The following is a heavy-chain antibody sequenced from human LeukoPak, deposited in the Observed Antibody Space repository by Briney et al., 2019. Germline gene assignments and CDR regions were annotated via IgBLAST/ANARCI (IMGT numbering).Heavy chain of an antibody. D-gene: IGHD3-22*01. J-gene: IGHJ3*02. Sequence: GGSLRLSCAASGFTFSSYSMNWVRQAPGKGLEWVSYISSSSSTIYYADSVKGRFTISRDNAKNSLYLQMNSLRDEDTAVYYCAREYYYDSSGYSDAFDIWGQGTKVTVSS. V-gene: IGHV3-48*02. CDR1: GFTFSSYS. CDR3: AREYYYDSSGYSDAFDI. CDR2: ISSSSSTI.